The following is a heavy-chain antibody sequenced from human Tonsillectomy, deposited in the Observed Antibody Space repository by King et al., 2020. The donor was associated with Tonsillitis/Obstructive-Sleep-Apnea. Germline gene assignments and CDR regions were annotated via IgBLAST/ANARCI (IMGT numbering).Heavy chain of an antibody. V-gene: IGHV1-18*01. CDR3: ARVRVTFGGVISYYMDV. CDR2: ISGYNGNT. D-gene: IGHD3-16*01. J-gene: IGHJ6*03. CDR1: GYTFSSYG. Sequence: QGQLVQSGAEVKKPGASVNVSCKASGYTFSSYGISWVRQAPGQGLEWMGWISGYNGNTNYAQKFQGRVTMTTDTSTSTSYMDLRSLRSDDTAVYYCARVRVTFGGVISYYMDVWGKGTTVTVSS.